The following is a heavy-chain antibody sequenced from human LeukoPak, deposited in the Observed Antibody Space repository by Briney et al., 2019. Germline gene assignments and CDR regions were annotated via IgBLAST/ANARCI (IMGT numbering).Heavy chain of an antibody. CDR1: GFTFSSYA. Sequence: GGSLRLSCSASGFTFSSYAMDWVRQAPGKGLEYVSTISSNGGSTYYADSVKGRFTISRDDSKNTLYPRMSSLSAEDTAVYYCVKEGDYGYYFDYWGQGTLVTVSS. D-gene: IGHD3-16*01. J-gene: IGHJ4*02. V-gene: IGHV3-64D*06. CDR2: ISSNGGST. CDR3: VKEGDYGYYFDY.